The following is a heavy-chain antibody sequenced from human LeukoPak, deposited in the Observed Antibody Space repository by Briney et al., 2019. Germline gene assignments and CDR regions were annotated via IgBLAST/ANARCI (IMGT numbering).Heavy chain of an antibody. CDR1: GFTFTDHW. Sequence: TGGSPILSCAASGFTFTDHWMHWVRQAPGKGLEWVANIREDGGERNYVDSVKGRFAISRDNAGNSVSLQMNGLRVEDTAVYYCVTFKYLPTMVSFWGQGTLVTVSS. D-gene: IGHD2-8*01. CDR2: IREDGGER. V-gene: IGHV3-7*01. CDR3: VTFKYLPTMVSF. J-gene: IGHJ4*02.